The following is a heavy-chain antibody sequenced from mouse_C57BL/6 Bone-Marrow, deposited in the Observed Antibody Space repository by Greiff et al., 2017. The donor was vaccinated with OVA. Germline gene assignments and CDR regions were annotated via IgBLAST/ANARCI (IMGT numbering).Heavy chain of an antibody. CDR3: TTDGSAYFDY. J-gene: IGHJ2*01. V-gene: IGHV14-4*01. D-gene: IGHD1-1*01. CDR1: GFNIKDDY. CDR2: IDPENGDT. Sequence: EVQLQQSGAELVRPGASVKLSCTASGFNIKDDYMHWVKQRPEQGLEWIGWIDPENGDTEYASKFQGKATITADTSSNTAYLQLSSLTSEDTAGYYCTTDGSAYFDYWGQGSTLTVST.